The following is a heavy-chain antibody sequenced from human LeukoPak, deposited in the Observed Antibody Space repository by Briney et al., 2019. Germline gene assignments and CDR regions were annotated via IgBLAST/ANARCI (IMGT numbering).Heavy chain of an antibody. CDR3: AREGGFYRPLDY. CDR1: GGSVSSTNW. J-gene: IGHJ4*02. D-gene: IGHD6-25*01. Sequence: SETLSLTCGVSGGSVSSTNWWTWIRQPPGKGLEWIGEVHLDGRTNFNPSLKSRLTMSVDLSEDHVSLKLTSVTAADTAVYYCAREGGFYRPLDYSGQGTLVTVSS. V-gene: IGHV4-4*02. CDR2: VHLDGRT.